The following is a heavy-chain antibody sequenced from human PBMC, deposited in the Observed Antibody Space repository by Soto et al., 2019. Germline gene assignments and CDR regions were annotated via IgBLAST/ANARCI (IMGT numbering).Heavy chain of an antibody. CDR2: ISAYNGNT. Sequence: GSSVKVSCKASGYTFTSYGISWVRQAPGQGLEWMGWISAYNGNTNYAQKLQGRVTMTTDTSTSTAYMELRSLRSDDTAVYYCARGYYYDSSGYYPDYRLDVWGQGSTVTVSS. V-gene: IGHV1-18*01. CDR1: GYTFTSYG. D-gene: IGHD3-22*01. CDR3: ARGYYYDSSGYYPDYRLDV. J-gene: IGHJ6*02.